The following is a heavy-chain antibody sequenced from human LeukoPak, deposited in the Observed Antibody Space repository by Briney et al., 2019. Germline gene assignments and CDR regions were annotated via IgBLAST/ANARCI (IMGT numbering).Heavy chain of an antibody. CDR3: ARDRGVVVAAGDGVDY. J-gene: IGHJ4*02. CDR2: IIPILGIA. CDR1: GFTFSSYA. Sequence: ASVKVSCKASGFTFSSYAISWVRQAPGQGLEWMGRIIPILGIANYAQKLQGRVTITGDKSKNTPYRELSSLRSEDTAVYYCARDRGVVVAAGDGVDYLGQPTKV. V-gene: IGHV1-69*04. D-gene: IGHD2-2*01.